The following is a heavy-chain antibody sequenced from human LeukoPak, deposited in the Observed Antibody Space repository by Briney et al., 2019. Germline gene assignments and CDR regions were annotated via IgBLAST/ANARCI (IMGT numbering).Heavy chain of an antibody. V-gene: IGHV3-53*01. CDR3: ARDSSLLGDLHFDWFHVPRYYDAFDI. D-gene: IGHD3-9*01. CDR2: LYYGVST. J-gene: IGHJ3*02. CDR1: GFTVSGDY. Sequence: GGSLRLSCVVSGFTVSGDYISWFRQAPGKGLEWVSVLYYGVSTFYKDSVKGRFTTSGDNFKNTVYLQMNSLRAEDTAVYYCARDSSLLGDLHFDWFHVPRYYDAFDIWGQGTMVTVSS.